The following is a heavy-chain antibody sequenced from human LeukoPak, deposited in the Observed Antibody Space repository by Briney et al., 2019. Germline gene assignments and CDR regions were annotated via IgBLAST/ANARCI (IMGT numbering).Heavy chain of an antibody. CDR3: PTHDRGDYVVRY. D-gene: IGHD2-21*02. V-gene: IGHV4-39*01. J-gene: IGHJ4*02. Sequence: SETLSLTCTVSGDSISSSSYYWGWIRQPPGKGLEWIGSIYYSGSTYYNPSLKSRVTISVDTSKNQFSLKLTSVTTAATSVYFCPTHDRGDYVVRYWGQGTLVPVSS. CDR1: GDSISSSSYY. CDR2: IYYSGST.